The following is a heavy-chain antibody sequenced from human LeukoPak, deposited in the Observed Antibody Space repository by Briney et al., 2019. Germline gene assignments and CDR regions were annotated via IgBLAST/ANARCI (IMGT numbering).Heavy chain of an antibody. Sequence: SETLSLTCTVSGGSISSGGYYWSWIRQPPGKGLEWIGEINHSGSTNYNPSLKSRVTISVDTSKNQFSLKLSSVTAADTAVYYCARRLKGGLVRFWGQGTLVTVSS. D-gene: IGHD6-6*01. CDR1: GGSISSGGYY. CDR2: INHSGST. V-gene: IGHV4-39*07. CDR3: ARRLKGGLVRF. J-gene: IGHJ4*02.